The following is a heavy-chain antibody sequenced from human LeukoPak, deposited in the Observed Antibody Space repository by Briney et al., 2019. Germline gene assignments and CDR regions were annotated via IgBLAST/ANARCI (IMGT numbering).Heavy chain of an antibody. J-gene: IGHJ4*02. D-gene: IGHD2-2*01. V-gene: IGHV4-38-2*01. Sequence: PLETLSLTCAVSGYYISSGYYWAWIRQPPGKGLTWLGSINHRGSTYYNPSLKSRVITSVDTSKNKFVRQLTSVTGADWAVYYCARIPGLGYCTGTSCLDYWGQGTLVTVSS. CDR3: ARIPGLGYCTGTSCLDY. CDR2: INHRGST. CDR1: GYYISSGYY.